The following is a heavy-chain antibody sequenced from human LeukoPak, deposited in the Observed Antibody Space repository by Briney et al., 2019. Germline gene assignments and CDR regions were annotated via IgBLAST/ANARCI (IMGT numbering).Heavy chain of an antibody. CDR3: ARDLGSSALYGMDV. CDR2: IYSGGST. D-gene: IGHD2-2*01. CDR1: GFTVSSNY. V-gene: IGHV3-66*01. Sequence: GGSLRLSCAASGFTVSSNYMSWVRQAPGKGLEWVSVIYSGGSTYYADSVKGRFTISRDNSKNTLYLQMNSLRAEDTAVYYCARDLGSSALYGMDVWGQGTTVTVSS. J-gene: IGHJ6*02.